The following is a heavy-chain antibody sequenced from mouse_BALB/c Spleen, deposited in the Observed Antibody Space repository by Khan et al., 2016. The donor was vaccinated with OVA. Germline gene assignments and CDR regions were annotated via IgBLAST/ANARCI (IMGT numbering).Heavy chain of an antibody. J-gene: IGHJ3*01. D-gene: IGHD1-1*01. CDR1: GYSFSTYY. CDR3: ARHGSTSWFAY. V-gene: IGHV1S135*01. Sequence: LQQSGPELMRPGASVKISCKASGYSFSTYYIHWVTRSHGKTLEWIGYIDPFNGGSTYNQKFKGKATLTVDKSSSTAYMHLTSLTSEDSAVYYSARHGSTSWFAYWGQGTLVTVAA. CDR2: IDPFNGGS.